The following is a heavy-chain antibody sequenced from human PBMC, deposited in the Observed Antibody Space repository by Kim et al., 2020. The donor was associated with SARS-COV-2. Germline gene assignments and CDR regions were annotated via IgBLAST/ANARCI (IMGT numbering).Heavy chain of an antibody. CDR3: ARTHYGDYV. J-gene: IGHJ4*02. Sequence: GGSLRLSCAASGFTLSIYWMTWVRQAPGKGLEWVANIHQGGTEKYYVDSVKGRFTISRDNAKNSLFLDVNSLRVEDTAVYYCARTHYGDYVWGQGTLVTVSS. D-gene: IGHD4-17*01. CDR1: GFTLSIYW. V-gene: IGHV3-7*01. CDR2: IHQGGTEK.